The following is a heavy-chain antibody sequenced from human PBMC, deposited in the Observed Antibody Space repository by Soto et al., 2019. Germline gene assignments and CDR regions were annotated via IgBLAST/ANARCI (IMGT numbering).Heavy chain of an antibody. V-gene: IGHV3-21*01. Sequence: GGSLRLTCAASGFTFSSYSMNWVRQAPGKGLEWVSSISSSSSYIYYADSVKGRFTISRDNAKNSLYLQMNSLRAEDTAVYYCARDRGGYDRLYYYHGMDVWGQGTTVTVSS. J-gene: IGHJ6*02. CDR1: GFTFSSYS. D-gene: IGHD5-12*01. CDR2: ISSSSSYI. CDR3: ARDRGGYDRLYYYHGMDV.